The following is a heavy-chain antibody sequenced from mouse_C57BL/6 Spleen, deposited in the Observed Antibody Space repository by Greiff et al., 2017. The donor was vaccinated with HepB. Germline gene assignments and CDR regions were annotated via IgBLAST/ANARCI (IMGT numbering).Heavy chain of an antibody. CDR2: ISSGGSYT. Sequence: DVHLVESGGDLVKPGGSLKLSCAASGFTFSSYGMSWVRQTPDKRLEWVATISSGGSYTYYPDSVKGRFTISRDNAKNTLYLQMSSLKSDDTAMYYCAREGDFDYWGQGTTLTVSS. V-gene: IGHV5-6*01. CDR1: GFTFSSYG. J-gene: IGHJ2*01. CDR3: AREGDFDY.